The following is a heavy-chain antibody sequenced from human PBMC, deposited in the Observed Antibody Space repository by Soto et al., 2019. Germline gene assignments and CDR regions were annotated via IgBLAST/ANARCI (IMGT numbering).Heavy chain of an antibody. CDR1: GYTFTTYW. V-gene: IGHV5-51*01. CDR2: IYPGDSDT. Sequence: PGVSLKISCKSSGYTFTTYWIGLVRQMPGKGLEWMGIIYPGDSDTRYGPSFQGQATISADESVTTAYLQWNSLKASDTAIYYCMRSYGDYYYFYYGMDVWGQGTTVTGSS. CDR3: MRSYGDYYYFYYGMDV. D-gene: IGHD2-21*02. J-gene: IGHJ6*02.